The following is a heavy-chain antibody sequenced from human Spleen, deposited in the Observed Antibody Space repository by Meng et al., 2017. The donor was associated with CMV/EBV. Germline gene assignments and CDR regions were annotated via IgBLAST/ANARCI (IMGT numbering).Heavy chain of an antibody. CDR2: ISYDGSNK. J-gene: IGHJ6*02. Sequence: GGSLRLSCAASGFTFSSYAMHWVRQAPGKGLEWVAVISYDGSNKYYADSVKGRFTISRDNSKSTLNLQMGSLRAEDSAVYYCAKTPPGDWFYNYGLDVWGQGTTVTVSS. CDR3: AKTPPGDWFYNYGLDV. D-gene: IGHD3/OR15-3a*01. V-gene: IGHV3-30*04. CDR1: GFTFSSYA.